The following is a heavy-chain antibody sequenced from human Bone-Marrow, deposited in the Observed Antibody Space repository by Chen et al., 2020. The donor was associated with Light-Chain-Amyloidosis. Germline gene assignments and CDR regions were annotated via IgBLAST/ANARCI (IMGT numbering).Heavy chain of an antibody. CDR2: ITSDGSGT. V-gene: IGHV3-74*01. J-gene: IGHJ6*02. Sequence: EVQLVESGGELVQPVGSLRPSCAASGSPFSRHYMHCARQSPEQGLIWVAHITSDGSGTAYADFVRGRFTISRDDSKNIVYLQMSSLRAEDTALYYCAREEVRGDYYLGDYFYGLDLWGRGTRVTVAS. D-gene: IGHD4-17*01. CDR1: GSPFSRHY. CDR3: AREEVRGDYYLGDYFYGLDL.